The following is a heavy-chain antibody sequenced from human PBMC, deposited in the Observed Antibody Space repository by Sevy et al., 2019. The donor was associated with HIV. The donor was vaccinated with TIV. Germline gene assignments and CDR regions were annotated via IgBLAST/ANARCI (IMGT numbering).Heavy chain of an antibody. Sequence: VSVKVSCKASGYIFSDYYIHWVRQAPGQGLEWMAWINSDSGVTNYAQRFQGEVTVTSDTSLRTAYLELTNLKSNDTAIYYCARLTTQPTSDLYGLDVWGQGTTVTVSS. CDR2: INSDSGVT. D-gene: IGHD4-17*01. CDR1: GYIFSDYY. V-gene: IGHV1-2*02. J-gene: IGHJ6*02. CDR3: ARLTTQPTSDLYGLDV.